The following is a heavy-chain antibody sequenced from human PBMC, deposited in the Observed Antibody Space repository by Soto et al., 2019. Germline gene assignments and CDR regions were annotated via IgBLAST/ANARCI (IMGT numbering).Heavy chain of an antibody. CDR2: IYYSGST. V-gene: IGHV4-59*01. D-gene: IGHD2-15*01. CDR1: GVSISCYY. J-gene: IGHJ4*02. Sequence: SXTLSLTCTVSGVSISCYYWSCIRQPPWKGLEWIGYIYYSGSTNYNPSLKSRVTISVDTSKNQFSLKLSSVTAADTAVYYCARARDRYYFDYWGQGTLVTVSS. CDR3: ARARDRYYFDY.